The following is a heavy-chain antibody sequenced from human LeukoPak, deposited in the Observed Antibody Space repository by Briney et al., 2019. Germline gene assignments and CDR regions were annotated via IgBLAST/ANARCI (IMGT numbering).Heavy chain of an antibody. Sequence: GGSLRLSCAASGFTFDDYAMHWVRQAPGRGLEWVSLISWDGGSTYYADSVKGRFTISRDNSKNSLYLQMNSLRAEDTALYYCAKDMAAYYYASGNIDYWGQGTLVTVSS. CDR3: AKDMAAYYYASGNIDY. CDR2: ISWDGGST. V-gene: IGHV3-43D*03. J-gene: IGHJ4*02. D-gene: IGHD3-10*01. CDR1: GFTFDDYA.